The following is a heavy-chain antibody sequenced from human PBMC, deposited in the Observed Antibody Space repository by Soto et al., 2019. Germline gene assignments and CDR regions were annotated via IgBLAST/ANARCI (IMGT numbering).Heavy chain of an antibody. J-gene: IGHJ6*02. CDR2: IDSYSNFI. V-gene: IGHV3-21*01. CDR1: GFTFSRYS. D-gene: IGHD2-15*01. CDR3: ARDRGYDAHDYYYNAMDV. Sequence: GGSLRLSCAASGFTFSRYSMNWVRQAPGKGLEWVSSIDSYSNFIYYADSVKGRFTISRDNAKNSLYLQMNSLRAEDTAVYYCARDRGYDAHDYYYNAMDVWGQGTMVTVSS.